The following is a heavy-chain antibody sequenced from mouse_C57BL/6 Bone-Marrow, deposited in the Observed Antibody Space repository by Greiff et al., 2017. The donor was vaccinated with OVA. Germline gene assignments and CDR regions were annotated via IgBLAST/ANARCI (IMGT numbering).Heavy chain of an antibody. D-gene: IGHD3-2*02. Sequence: QVQLKQSGPGLVAPSQSLSITCTASGFLLTSYGVHWVRQTSGKGLEWLVVIRSDGSTTYNSPLKSRLSISKDNSKSQVFLKMNSLQTDDTAVYYCARHGTAQSTFDYWGQGTTLTVSS. CDR3: ARHGTAQSTFDY. CDR1: GFLLTSYG. V-gene: IGHV2-6-1*01. CDR2: IRSDGST. J-gene: IGHJ2*01.